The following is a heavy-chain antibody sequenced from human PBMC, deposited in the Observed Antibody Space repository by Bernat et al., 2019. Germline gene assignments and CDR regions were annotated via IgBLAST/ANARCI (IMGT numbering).Heavy chain of an antibody. CDR1: GFSFSSYA. D-gene: IGHD1-1*01. V-gene: IGHV3-23*01. CDR3: AKDGGRWNDGYFDY. J-gene: IGHJ4*02. CDR2: SSGSGGAT. Sequence: EERLLESGGGLVQPGGSLRLSCAASGFSFSSYAMSWVRQAPGKGLEWVLSSSGSGGATHCADCVKGRFTISRDNSKNKLYLQMSRLRAEDTDIYYCAKDGGRWNDGYFDYWGQGTLVTVS.